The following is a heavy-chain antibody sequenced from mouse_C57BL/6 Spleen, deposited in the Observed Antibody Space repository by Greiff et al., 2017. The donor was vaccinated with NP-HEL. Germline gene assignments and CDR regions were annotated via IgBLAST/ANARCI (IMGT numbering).Heavy chain of an antibody. J-gene: IGHJ1*03. CDR2: INPYNGGT. D-gene: IGHD1-2*01. CDR1: GYTFTDYY. Sequence: EVQLQQSGPVLVKPGASVKMSCKASGYTFTDYYMNWVKQSNGQSLEWIGVINPYNGGTSYNQKFKGKATLTVDKSSSTAYMELNSLTSEDAAVYYCARRSSTAWYFEVWGTGTTVTVSS. CDR3: ARRSSTAWYFEV. V-gene: IGHV1-19*01.